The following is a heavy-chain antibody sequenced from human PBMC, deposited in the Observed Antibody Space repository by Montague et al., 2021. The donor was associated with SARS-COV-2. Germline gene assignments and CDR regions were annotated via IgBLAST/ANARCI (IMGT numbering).Heavy chain of an antibody. J-gene: IGHJ4*02. D-gene: IGHD6-19*01. CDR2: IDWDDDK. CDR3: ARTYAPSAVAVDY. Sequence: PALVKPTQTLTLTCTFSGFSLNTSGMCVSWIRQPPRKALERLARIDWDDDKYYSTSLRTRLTISKDTSKNQVVLTMTNMDPVDTATYYCARTYAPSAVAVDYWGQGTLVTVSS. CDR1: GFSLNTSGMC. V-gene: IGHV2-70*11.